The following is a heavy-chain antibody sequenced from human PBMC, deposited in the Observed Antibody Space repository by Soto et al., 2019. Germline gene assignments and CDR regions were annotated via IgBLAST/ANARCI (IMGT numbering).Heavy chain of an antibody. CDR2: INPNSGGT. Sequence: GASVKVSCKASGYTFTGYYMHWVRQAPGQGLEWMGWINPNSGGTNYAQKFQGWVTMTRDTSTSTVYMELSSLRSEDTAVYYCARVSSWSCFDYWGQGYLVTVSS. CDR1: GYTFTGYY. CDR3: ARVSSWSCFDY. V-gene: IGHV1-2*04. J-gene: IGHJ4*02. D-gene: IGHD6-13*01.